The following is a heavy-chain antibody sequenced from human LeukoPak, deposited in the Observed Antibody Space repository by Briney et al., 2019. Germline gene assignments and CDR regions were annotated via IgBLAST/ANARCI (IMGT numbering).Heavy chain of an antibody. D-gene: IGHD3-10*01. J-gene: IGHJ5*02. Sequence: SQTLSLTCTVSGGSISSGVYYWSWIRQHPGKGLEWIGYIYYSGSTYYNPSLKSRVTISVDTSKNQFSLKLSSVTAADTAVYYCARSLWFGDTYNWFDPWGQGTLVTVSS. V-gene: IGHV4-31*03. CDR2: IYYSGST. CDR1: GGSISSGVYY. CDR3: ARSLWFGDTYNWFDP.